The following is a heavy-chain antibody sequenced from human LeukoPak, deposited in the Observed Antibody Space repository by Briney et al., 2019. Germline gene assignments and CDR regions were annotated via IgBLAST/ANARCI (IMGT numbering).Heavy chain of an antibody. V-gene: IGHV3-7*01. J-gene: IGHJ4*02. Sequence: GGSLRLSCTASGFTFSSYWTSWVRQAPGKGPEWLANIKQDGSEQYYVDSVKGRFTISRDNAKNSLYLQMNSLRVEDTAVYYCARGTTGYWGQGTLVTVSS. D-gene: IGHD1-1*01. CDR1: GFTFSSYW. CDR2: IKQDGSEQ. CDR3: ARGTTGY.